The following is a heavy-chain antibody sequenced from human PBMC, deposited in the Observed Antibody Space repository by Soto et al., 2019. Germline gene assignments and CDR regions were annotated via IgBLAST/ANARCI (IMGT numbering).Heavy chain of an antibody. V-gene: IGHV3-23*01. Sequence: GGSLRLSCAASGFTFSSYAMSWVRQAPGKGLEWVSAISGSGGSTYYADSVKGRFTISRDNSKNTLYLQMNSLRAEDTAVYYCAKGSKQWLVTPIFFDYWGQGTLVTVSS. D-gene: IGHD6-19*01. CDR2: ISGSGGST. J-gene: IGHJ4*02. CDR3: AKGSKQWLVTPIFFDY. CDR1: GFTFSSYA.